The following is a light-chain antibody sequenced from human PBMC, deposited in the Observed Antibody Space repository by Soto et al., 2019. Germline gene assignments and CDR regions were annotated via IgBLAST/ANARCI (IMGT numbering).Light chain of an antibody. Sequence: QSVLTQPPSVSGAPGQRVTISCTGSSSNIGAGYDVHWYQQLPGTAPKRLIYGNSNRPSWVPDRFSGSKSGTSASLAITGLQAEDEADYYCQSYDSSLSVVFGGGTKLTVL. J-gene: IGLJ2*01. CDR3: QSYDSSLSVV. CDR1: SSNIGAGYD. CDR2: GNS. V-gene: IGLV1-40*01.